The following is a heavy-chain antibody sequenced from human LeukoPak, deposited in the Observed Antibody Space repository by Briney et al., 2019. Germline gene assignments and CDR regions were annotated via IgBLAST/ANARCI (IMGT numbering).Heavy chain of an antibody. CDR2: ISSSGDTI. CDR1: GFTLSHYY. Sequence: GGSLRLSCAASGFTLSHYYMTWIRQAPGKGLEWLSCISSSGDTIYYADSVKGRFTVSRDNAENSLYLQMNSLRAEDTAVYYCARGREDYGDYVDYWGQGTLVTVSS. V-gene: IGHV3-11*04. J-gene: IGHJ4*02. D-gene: IGHD4-17*01. CDR3: ARGREDYGDYVDY.